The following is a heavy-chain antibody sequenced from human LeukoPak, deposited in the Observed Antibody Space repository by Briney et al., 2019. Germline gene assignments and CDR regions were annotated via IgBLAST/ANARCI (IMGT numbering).Heavy chain of an antibody. CDR2: IIPILGIA. CDR1: GYTFTSYG. Sequence: SVKVSCKASGYTFTSYGISWVRQAPGQGLEWMGRIIPILGIANYAQKFQGRVTITADKSTSTAYMELSSLRSEDTAVYYCARDAAPGIAAAGTPFDYWGQGTLVTVSS. D-gene: IGHD6-13*01. CDR3: ARDAAPGIAAAGTPFDY. V-gene: IGHV1-69*04. J-gene: IGHJ4*02.